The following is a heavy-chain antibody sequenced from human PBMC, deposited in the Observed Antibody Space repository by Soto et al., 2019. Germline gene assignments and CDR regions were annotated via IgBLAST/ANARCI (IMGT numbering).Heavy chain of an antibody. J-gene: IGHJ6*02. CDR3: ARGIGRYCDKTYYDYGMEV. Sequence: PAGTLSLTCAVSGWSFSGYYLSWIRQPPGKGLEWIGEINHSGSTNYNPSLKSRVTISVDTSKNQFSLKLSSVTAADTAVYYCARGIGRYCDKTYYDYGMEVWGQGTTVTVS. CDR1: GWSFSGYY. V-gene: IGHV4-34*01. CDR2: INHSGST. D-gene: IGHD2-21*01.